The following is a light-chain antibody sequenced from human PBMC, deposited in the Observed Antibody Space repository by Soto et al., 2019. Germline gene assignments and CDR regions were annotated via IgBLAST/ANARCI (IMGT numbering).Light chain of an antibody. J-gene: IGLJ1*01. CDR3: SSYAGDNTYV. Sequence: QSVMNQPPSASGSTGQSVTISCTGTSNDVGGYDFVSWYQQHPGRAPKLIIVEVNKWPSGVPDRFSASKSGNTASLTVSGLQAEDEADYYCSSYAGDNTYVFGTGTKVTVL. V-gene: IGLV2-8*01. CDR1: SNDVGGYDF. CDR2: EVN.